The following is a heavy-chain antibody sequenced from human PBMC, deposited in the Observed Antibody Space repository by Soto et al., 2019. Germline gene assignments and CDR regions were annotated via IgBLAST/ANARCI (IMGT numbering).Heavy chain of an antibody. CDR2: IIPIFGTA. CDR3: ARYRAPHVVVPAAISSNYYGMDV. V-gene: IGHV1-69*06. D-gene: IGHD2-2*01. CDR1: GGTFSSYA. J-gene: IGHJ6*02. Sequence: QVQLVQSGAEVKKPGSSVKVSCKASGGTFSSYAISWVRQAPGQGLEWMGGIIPIFGTANYAQKFQGRVTITADKSTRTAYMEVRSRRSEDTAVYYCARYRAPHVVVPAAISSNYYGMDVWGQGTTVTVSS.